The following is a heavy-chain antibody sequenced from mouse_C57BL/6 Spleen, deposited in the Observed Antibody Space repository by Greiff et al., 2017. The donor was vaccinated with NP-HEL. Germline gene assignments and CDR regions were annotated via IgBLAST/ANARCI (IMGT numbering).Heavy chain of an antibody. CDR3: ARHEKGLRSLWYFDV. V-gene: IGHV1-62-2*01. D-gene: IGHD2-2*01. CDR2: FYPGSGSI. J-gene: IGHJ1*03. CDR1: GYTFTEYT. Sequence: VKLMESGAELVKPGASVKLSCKASGYTFTEYTIHWVKQRSGQGLEWIGWFYPGSGSIKYNEKFKDKATLTADKSSSTVYMELSRLTSEDSAVYFCARHEKGLRSLWYFDVWGTGTTVTVSS.